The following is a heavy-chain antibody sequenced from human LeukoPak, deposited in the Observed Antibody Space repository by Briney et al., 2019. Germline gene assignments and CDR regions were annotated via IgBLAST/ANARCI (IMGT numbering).Heavy chain of an antibody. CDR3: ARFPSFYEVSGAPNAFDI. V-gene: IGHV4-39*07. CDR1: GRSLSSSSYY. CDR2: INHSGST. Sequence: SETLSLTCTVSGRSLSSSSYYWSWVRQPPGKGLGWFVEINHSGSTNYNPSLKSRVTISVDRSKNQFSLKLSSVTAADTAVYYCARFPSFYEVSGAPNAFDIWGQGTMVIVSS. D-gene: IGHD2-15*01. J-gene: IGHJ3*02.